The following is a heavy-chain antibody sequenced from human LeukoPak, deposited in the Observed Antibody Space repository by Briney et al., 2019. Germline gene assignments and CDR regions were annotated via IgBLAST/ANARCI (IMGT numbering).Heavy chain of an antibody. Sequence: QPGGSLRLSCEASEFTFSRYWMNWVRQVPGKRLEWVANINQDGRETYYLDSVKGRFTISRDNAKNSLFLQTNSLRVEDTAVYYCARELRPQADIDYWGQGTLVTVSS. D-gene: IGHD3-16*01. CDR1: EFTFSRYW. CDR3: ARELRPQADIDY. CDR2: INQDGRET. J-gene: IGHJ4*02. V-gene: IGHV3-7*03.